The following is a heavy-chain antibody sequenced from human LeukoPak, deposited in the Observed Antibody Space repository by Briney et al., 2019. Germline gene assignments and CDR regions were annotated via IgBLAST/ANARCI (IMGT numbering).Heavy chain of an antibody. CDR3: ARLFDPSYVWGSYRAYYFDY. CDR1: GGSFSGYY. J-gene: IGHJ4*02. CDR2: INHSGST. D-gene: IGHD3-16*02. Sequence: NPSETLSLTCAVYGGSFSGYYWSWIRQPPGKGLEWIGEINHSGSTNYNPSLKSRVTISVDTSKNQFSLKLGSVTAADTAVYYCARLFDPSYVWGSYRAYYFDYWGQGTLVTVSS. V-gene: IGHV4-34*01.